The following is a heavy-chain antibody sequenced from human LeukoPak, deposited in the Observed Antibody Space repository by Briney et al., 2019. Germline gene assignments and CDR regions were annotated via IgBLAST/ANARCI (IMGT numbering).Heavy chain of an antibody. CDR1: GGTFSSYA. V-gene: IGHV1-69*13. Sequence: SVKVSCKASGGTFSSYAISWVRQAPGQGLEWMGRIIPIFGTANYAQKFQGRVTITADESTSTAYMELSSLRSEDTAVYYCARDPYYYDSSGYYRDWGQGTLVTVSS. J-gene: IGHJ4*02. CDR3: ARDPYYYDSSGYYRD. D-gene: IGHD3-22*01. CDR2: IIPIFGTA.